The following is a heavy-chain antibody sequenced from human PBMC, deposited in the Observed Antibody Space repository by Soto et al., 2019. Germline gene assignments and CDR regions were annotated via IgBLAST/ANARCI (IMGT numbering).Heavy chain of an antibody. Sequence: GSLRLSCAASGFTFSSYSMNWVRQAPGKGLEWVSYISSSSSTIYYADSVKGRFTISRDNAKNSLYLQMNSLRAEDTAVYYCARDAYCSSTSCYVPSYYYYMDVWGKGTTVTVSS. CDR3: ARDAYCSSTSCYVPSYYYYMDV. V-gene: IGHV3-48*01. CDR2: ISSSSSTI. D-gene: IGHD2-2*01. J-gene: IGHJ6*03. CDR1: GFTFSSYS.